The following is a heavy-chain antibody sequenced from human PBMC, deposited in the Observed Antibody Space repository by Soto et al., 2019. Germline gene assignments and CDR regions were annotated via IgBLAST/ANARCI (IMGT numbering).Heavy chain of an antibody. J-gene: IGHJ4*02. V-gene: IGHV4-31*03. CDR2: IYYSGST. Sequence: QVQLQESGPGLVKPSQTLSLTCTVSGGSISSGGYYWSWIRQHPGKGLEWIGYIYYSGSTYYNPFLKSRVTISVDTSKNQCSLKLSSVTAADTAVYYCARATAVVAATKAFDYWGQGTLVTVSS. D-gene: IGHD2-15*01. CDR1: GGSISSGGYY. CDR3: ARATAVVAATKAFDY.